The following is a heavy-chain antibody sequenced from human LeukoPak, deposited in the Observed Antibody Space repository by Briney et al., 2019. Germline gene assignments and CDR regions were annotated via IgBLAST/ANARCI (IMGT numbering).Heavy chain of an antibody. D-gene: IGHD5-12*01. CDR3: ARASPSHIVATIPYYYYYGMDV. J-gene: IGHJ6*02. CDR1: GGSFSGYY. V-gene: IGHV4-34*01. CDR2: INHSGST. Sequence: SETLSLTCAAYGGSFSGYYWSWIRQPPGKGLEWIGEINHSGSTNYNPSLKSRVTISVDTSKNQFSLKLSSVTAADTAVYYCARASPSHIVATIPYYYYYGMDVWGQGTTVTVSS.